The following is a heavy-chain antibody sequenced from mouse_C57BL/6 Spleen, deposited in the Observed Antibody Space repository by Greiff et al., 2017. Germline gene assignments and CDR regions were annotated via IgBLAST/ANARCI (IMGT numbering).Heavy chain of an antibody. Sequence: EVKLMESGPGLVKPSQSLSLTCSVTGYSITSGYYWNWIRQFPGNKLEWMGYISYDGSNNYNPSLKNRISITRDTSKNQFFLKLNSVTTEDTATYYCARGDSNYRYYAMDYWGQGTSVTVSS. CDR3: ARGDSNYRYYAMDY. CDR2: ISYDGSN. V-gene: IGHV3-6*01. D-gene: IGHD2-5*01. CDR1: GYSITSGYY. J-gene: IGHJ4*01.